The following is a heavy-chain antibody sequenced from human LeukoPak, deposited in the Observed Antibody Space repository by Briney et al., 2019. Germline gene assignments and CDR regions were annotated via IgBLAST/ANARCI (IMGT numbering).Heavy chain of an antibody. J-gene: IGHJ5*02. CDR1: GGSTSSYY. CDR2: IYTSGST. CDR3: ARDQGYCSSTSCSSNWFDP. V-gene: IGHV4-4*07. D-gene: IGHD2-2*01. Sequence: SETLSLTCTVSGGSTSSYYWSWIRQPAGKGLEWIGRIYTSGSTNYNPSLKSRVTMSVDTSKNQFSLKLSSVTAADTAVYYYARDQGYCSSTSCSSNWFDPWGQGTLVTVSS.